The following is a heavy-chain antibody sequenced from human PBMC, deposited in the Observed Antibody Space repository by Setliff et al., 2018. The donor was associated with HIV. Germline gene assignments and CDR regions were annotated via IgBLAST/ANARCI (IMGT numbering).Heavy chain of an antibody. CDR3: ARDPSPYYSDDSGYPDDAFDI. CDR2: ISPSGIST. CDR1: GYAFTRYY. J-gene: IGHJ3*02. V-gene: IGHV1-46*03. Sequence: GASVKVSCKASGYAFTRYYMHWVRQAPGQGLEWMGMISPSGISTSYAQKFQGRITMTRDTSTSTAYMELSSLRSEDTAVYYCARDPSPYYSDDSGYPDDAFDIWGQGTMVTVS. D-gene: IGHD3-22*01.